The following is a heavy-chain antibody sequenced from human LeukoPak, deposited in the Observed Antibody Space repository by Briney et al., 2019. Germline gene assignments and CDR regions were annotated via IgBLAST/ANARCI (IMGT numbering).Heavy chain of an antibody. J-gene: IGHJ4*02. D-gene: IGHD6-19*01. CDR2: ISSSSSYI. CDR1: GFTFSSYS. CDR3: ASEYSSGWSDY. Sequence: GGSLRLSCAASGFTFSSYSMTWVRQAPGKGLEWVSSISSSSSYIYYADSVKGRFTISRDNAKNSLYLQMNSLRAEDTAVYYCASEYSSGWSDYWGQGTLVTVSS. V-gene: IGHV3-21*01.